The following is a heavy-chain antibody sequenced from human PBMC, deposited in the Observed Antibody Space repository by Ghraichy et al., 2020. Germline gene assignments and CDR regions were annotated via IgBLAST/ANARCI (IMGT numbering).Heavy chain of an antibody. Sequence: TLSLTCAVYGGSFSGYYWSWIRQPPGKGLEWIGEINHSGSTNYNPSLKSRVTISVDTSKNQFSLKLSSVTAADTAVYYCARAPRLKYYYGSGTRSDAFDIWGQGTMVTVYS. CDR1: GGSFSGYY. D-gene: IGHD3-10*01. J-gene: IGHJ3*02. V-gene: IGHV4-34*01. CDR2: INHSGST. CDR3: ARAPRLKYYYGSGTRSDAFDI.